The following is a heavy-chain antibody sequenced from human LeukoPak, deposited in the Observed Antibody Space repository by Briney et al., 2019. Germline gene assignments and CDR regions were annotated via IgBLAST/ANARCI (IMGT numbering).Heavy chain of an antibody. Sequence: GGSLRLSCTASGFTFSNYAMSWVRQAPGKGLEWVSAISGSDGSTYYANSVKGRFTISRDNSKTTLYLQMNSLRVEDTAIYYCAKGRGYCTGGSCYSDYWGQGTLVTVSS. D-gene: IGHD2-15*01. J-gene: IGHJ4*02. V-gene: IGHV3-23*01. CDR1: GFTFSNYA. CDR3: AKGRGYCTGGSCYSDY. CDR2: ISGSDGST.